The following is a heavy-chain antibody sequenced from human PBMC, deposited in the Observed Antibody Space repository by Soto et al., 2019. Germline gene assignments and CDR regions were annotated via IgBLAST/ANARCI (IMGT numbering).Heavy chain of an antibody. J-gene: IGHJ6*02. CDR1: GFTFSSYA. V-gene: IGHV3-23*01. CDR3: ANALPGGLYYGMDV. CDR2: ISGSGGST. D-gene: IGHD3-10*01. Sequence: EVQLLESGGGLVQPGGSLRLSCAASGFTFSSYAMGWVRQAPGKGLEWVSAISGSGGSTYYADSVKGRFTISRDNSKNTLYLQMNSLRAEDTAVYYCANALPGGLYYGMDVWGQGTTVTVSS.